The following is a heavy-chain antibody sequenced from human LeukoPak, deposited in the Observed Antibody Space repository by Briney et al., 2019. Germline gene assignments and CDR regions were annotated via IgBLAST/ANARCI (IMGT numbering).Heavy chain of an antibody. V-gene: IGHV3-33*01. Sequence: GGSLRLSCAASGFTFSSYGMHWVRQAPGKGLEWVAVIWYDGSNKYYADSVKGRFTISRDNSKNTLYLQMNSLRAEDTAVYYCARDEDYGDYYFDYWGQVTLVTVSS. J-gene: IGHJ4*02. CDR1: GFTFSSYG. CDR3: ARDEDYGDYYFDY. D-gene: IGHD4-17*01. CDR2: IWYDGSNK.